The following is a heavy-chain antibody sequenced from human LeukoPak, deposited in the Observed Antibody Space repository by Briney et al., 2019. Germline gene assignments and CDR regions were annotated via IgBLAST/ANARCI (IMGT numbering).Heavy chain of an antibody. D-gene: IGHD3-16*02. CDR1: GGSFSGYY. J-gene: IGHJ4*02. Sequence: PSETLSLTCAVYGGSFSGYYWSWIRQPPGKGLGWIGEINHSGSTNYNPSLKSRVTISVDTSKNQFSLKLSSVTAADTAVYYCATWDYGWGSYRYWGQGTLVTVSS. CDR2: INHSGST. V-gene: IGHV4-34*01. CDR3: ATWDYGWGSYRY.